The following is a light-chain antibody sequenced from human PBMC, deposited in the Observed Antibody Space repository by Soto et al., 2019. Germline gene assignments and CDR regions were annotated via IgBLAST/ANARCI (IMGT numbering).Light chain of an antibody. Sequence: EIVLTQSPATLSLSPGERVTLSCRASQSVSGYLAWYQQKPGQAPRLLIYVASNRATGIPARFSGSGSGTDFTLTISSLEPEDFAVYYCQQRSDWPITLGQGTRLEIK. CDR1: QSVSGY. J-gene: IGKJ5*01. V-gene: IGKV3-11*01. CDR3: QQRSDWPIT. CDR2: VAS.